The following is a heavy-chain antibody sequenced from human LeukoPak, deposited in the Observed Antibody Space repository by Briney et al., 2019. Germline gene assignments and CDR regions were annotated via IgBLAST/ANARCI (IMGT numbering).Heavy chain of an antibody. J-gene: IGHJ4*02. CDR2: INWNGGST. CDR1: GFTFDDYG. D-gene: IGHD3-10*01. CDR3: AREVRRHYYGSGGDY. V-gene: IGHV3-20*04. Sequence: RPGGSLRLSCAASGFTFDDYGMSWVRQVPGKGLEWVSGINWNGGSTGYADSVKGRFTISRDNAKNSLYLQMNSLRAEDTALYYCAREVRRHYYGSGGDYWGQGTLVTVSS.